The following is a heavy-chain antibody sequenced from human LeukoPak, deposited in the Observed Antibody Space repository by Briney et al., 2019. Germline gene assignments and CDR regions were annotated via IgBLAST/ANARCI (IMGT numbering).Heavy chain of an antibody. J-gene: IGHJ5*01. CDR3: ARQPKSCAPGIFIAGKACWFDS. V-gene: IGHV4-39*01. CDR2: IYYSGTT. Sequence: SETLSLTCSVSDGPISSGYYYWAWIRQPPGKGPEWIGSIYYSGTTYPNSSLKSRVTISVDTSKNQFSLKLSSVTAADTAVYYCARQPKSCAPGIFIAGKACWFDSWGQGTLVTVSP. D-gene: IGHD3-10*01. CDR1: DGPISSGYYY.